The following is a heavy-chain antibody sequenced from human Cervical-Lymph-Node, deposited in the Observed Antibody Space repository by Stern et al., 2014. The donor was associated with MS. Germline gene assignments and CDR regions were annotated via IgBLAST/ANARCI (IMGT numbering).Heavy chain of an antibody. CDR3: ARHVQGFDY. CDR2: IYPYDSDT. J-gene: IGHJ4*02. Sequence: EVHLVESGAEVKKPGESLKISCKLSGYSFTIYYIAWVRQMPGKGLEWMGVIYPYDSDTTYSPSFQGQFPISADKSITTAYLQWSSLRASDTAMYYCARHVQGFDYWGQGTLVTVSS. CDR1: GYSFTIYY. V-gene: IGHV5-51*01.